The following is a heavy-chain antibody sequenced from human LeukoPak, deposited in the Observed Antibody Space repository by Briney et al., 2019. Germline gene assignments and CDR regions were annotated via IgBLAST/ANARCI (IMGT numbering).Heavy chain of an antibody. V-gene: IGHV4-39*07. D-gene: IGHD4-17*01. CDR3: ARGSWAPAVTTPPPDFDY. CDR1: GGSISSSSYS. Sequence: SETLSLTCTVSGGSISSSSYSWGWIRQNAGKGLQWIGTIYYSGSTYYNPSLKSRVTISVDTSKNQFSLKLSSVTAADTAVYYCARGSWAPAVTTPPPDFDYWGQGTLVTVSS. J-gene: IGHJ4*02. CDR2: IYYSGST.